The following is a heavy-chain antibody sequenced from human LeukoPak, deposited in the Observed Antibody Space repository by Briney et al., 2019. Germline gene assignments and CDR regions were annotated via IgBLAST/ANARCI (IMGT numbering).Heavy chain of an antibody. Sequence: GGSLRLSCAASGFTFSSYAMTWVRQTPGKGLEWGSTISGSGDIIYYADSVKGRFTISRDNPKNTLYLQMNSLRAEDTAVYYCAMVGEYSYWGQGTLVTVSS. CDR3: AMVGEYSY. J-gene: IGHJ4*02. CDR2: ISGSGDII. CDR1: GFTFSSYA. V-gene: IGHV3-23*01. D-gene: IGHD1-26*01.